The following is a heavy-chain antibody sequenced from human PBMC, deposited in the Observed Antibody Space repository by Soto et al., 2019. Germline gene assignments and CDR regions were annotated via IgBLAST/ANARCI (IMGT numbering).Heavy chain of an antibody. J-gene: IGHJ5*02. V-gene: IGHV1-46*01. CDR2: SNPSGGST. Sequence: QVQLVQSGADVKEPGASVKVSCKASGYTFTTYYLHWVRQAPGQGLELMGISNPSGGSTNYAQRFQGRVNLTSDTSTSTVYMELSSLRADDTSVYYCARVAVPTTATTSNWFDPWCQGTLVTFSS. D-gene: IGHD4-17*01. CDR3: ARVAVPTTATTSNWFDP. CDR1: GYTFTTYY.